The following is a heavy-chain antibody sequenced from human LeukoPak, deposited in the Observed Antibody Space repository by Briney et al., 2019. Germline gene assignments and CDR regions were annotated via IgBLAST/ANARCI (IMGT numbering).Heavy chain of an antibody. D-gene: IGHD1-26*01. CDR1: GFTFRSHW. J-gene: IGHJ4*02. CDR3: ARLMGDRTIYDS. CDR2: IKQEGSEK. Sequence: GGSLRRSCAASGFTFRSHWMSWVRQPPGDELEWVASIKQEGSEKYYVDSVRGRFTVSRDNAKNSLYLQMNSLRAEDTAVYYCARLMGDRTIYDSWGQGSLVTVSS. V-gene: IGHV3-7*01.